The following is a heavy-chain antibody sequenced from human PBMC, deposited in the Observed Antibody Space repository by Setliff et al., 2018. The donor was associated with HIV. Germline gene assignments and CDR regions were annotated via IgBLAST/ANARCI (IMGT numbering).Heavy chain of an antibody. CDR2: IYYSGST. J-gene: IGHJ5*02. CDR1: GHSITSDYQ. Sequence: PSETLSLTCTVSGHSITSDYQWGWIRQPPGKGLEWIGSIYYSGSTYYNPSLKSRVTISVDTSKNQFSLKLSSVTAADTAVYYCARPYYGSGSYWGPSGWFDPWGQGTLVTVSS. CDR3: ARPYYGSGSYWGPSGWFDP. D-gene: IGHD3-10*01. V-gene: IGHV4-38-2*02.